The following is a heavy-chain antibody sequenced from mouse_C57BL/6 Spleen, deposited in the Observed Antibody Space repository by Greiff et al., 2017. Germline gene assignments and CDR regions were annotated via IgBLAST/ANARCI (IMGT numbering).Heavy chain of an antibody. V-gene: IGHV1-52*01. CDR3: ARSGSYYGSSYGDY. J-gene: IGHJ2*01. D-gene: IGHD1-1*01. Sequence: QVQLQQPGAELVRPGSSVKLSCKASGYTFTSYWMHWVKQRPIQGLEWIGNIDPSDSETHYNQKFKDKATLTVDKSSSTAYMLLSSLTSEDSAVYYCARSGSYYGSSYGDYWGQGTTLTVSS. CDR1: GYTFTSYW. CDR2: IDPSDSET.